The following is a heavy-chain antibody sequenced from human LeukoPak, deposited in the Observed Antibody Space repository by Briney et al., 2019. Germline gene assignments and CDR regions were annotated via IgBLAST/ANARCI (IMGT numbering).Heavy chain of an antibody. V-gene: IGHV4-4*07. CDR1: GGSISSYY. J-gene: IGHJ5*02. D-gene: IGHD2-15*01. CDR3: ARDRLRVGSPWNWFDP. Sequence: SETLSLTCTVSGGSISSYYWSWIRQPAGKGLEWIGRIYTSGSTNYNPSLKSRVTMSVDTSKNQFSLKLSSVTAADTAVYYCARDRLRVGSPWNWFDPWGQGTLVTVSS. CDR2: IYTSGST.